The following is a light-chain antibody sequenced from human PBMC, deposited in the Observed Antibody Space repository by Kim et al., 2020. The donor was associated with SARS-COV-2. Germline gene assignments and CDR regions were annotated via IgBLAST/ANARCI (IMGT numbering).Light chain of an antibody. J-gene: IGLJ3*02. CDR3: QVWDSGSDQWV. Sequence: AHGKTATITCGGDDIVTKSVHWYQQKPGQAPVLVIYYDTDRPSGIPERFSASNSGNTATLTVSRVEAGDEADYYCQVWDSGSDQWVFGGGTQLTVL. CDR1: DIVTKS. CDR2: YDT. V-gene: IGLV3-21*04.